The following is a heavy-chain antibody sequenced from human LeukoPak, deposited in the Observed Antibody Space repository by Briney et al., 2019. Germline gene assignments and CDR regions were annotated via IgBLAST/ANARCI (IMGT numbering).Heavy chain of an antibody. V-gene: IGHV3-21*04. J-gene: IGHJ6*03. Sequence: GGSLRLSCAASGFTFSSYSMNWVRLAPGKGLEWVSSISGSSSYIYYADSVKGRFTISRDNAKNALYLQMNSLRADDTALYYCAKMKGQRLNDYCMDVWGKGTTVTVSS. CDR1: GFTFSSYS. CDR2: ISGSSSYI. CDR3: AKMKGQRLNDYCMDV.